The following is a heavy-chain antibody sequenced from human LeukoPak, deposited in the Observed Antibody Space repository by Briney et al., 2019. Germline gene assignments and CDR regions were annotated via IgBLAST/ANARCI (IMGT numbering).Heavy chain of an antibody. Sequence: SETLSLTCAVYGGSFSGYYWSWIRQPPGKGLEWIGEINHSGSTNYNPSLKSRVTISVDTSKNQFSLKLSSVTAADMAVYYCASSSLRPGGWFDPWGQGTLVTVSS. D-gene: IGHD4-17*01. J-gene: IGHJ5*02. V-gene: IGHV4-34*01. CDR1: GGSFSGYY. CDR2: INHSGST. CDR3: ASSSLRPGGWFDP.